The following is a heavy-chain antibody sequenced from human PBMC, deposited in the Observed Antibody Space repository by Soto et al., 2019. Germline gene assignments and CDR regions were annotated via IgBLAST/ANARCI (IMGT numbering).Heavy chain of an antibody. V-gene: IGHV4-61*01. CDR1: GGSVSSGSYY. CDR2: IYYGGST. D-gene: IGHD7-27*01. J-gene: IGHJ4*02. Sequence: SETLSLTCTVSGGSVSSGSYYWSWIRQPPGKGLEWIGYIYYGGSTNYNPSLKSRVTISVDTPKNQFSLKLSSVTAADTAVYYCAKNWNWGSLVHWGQGTLVTVS. CDR3: AKNWNWGSLVH.